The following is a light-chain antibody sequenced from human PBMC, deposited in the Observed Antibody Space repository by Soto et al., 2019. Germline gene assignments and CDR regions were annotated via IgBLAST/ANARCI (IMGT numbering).Light chain of an antibody. CDR2: HVS. CDR1: SSDVGGYNF. Sequence: QSALTQPASVSGSPGQSITISCTGASSDVGGYNFVSWYQQHPGEAPKLVIYHVSDRPSVFSSRFSGSKSGNTASLTISRLQPEDEADYFCASYAGSDTFVFGTGTKLTVL. J-gene: IGLJ1*01. CDR3: ASYAGSDTFV. V-gene: IGLV2-14*03.